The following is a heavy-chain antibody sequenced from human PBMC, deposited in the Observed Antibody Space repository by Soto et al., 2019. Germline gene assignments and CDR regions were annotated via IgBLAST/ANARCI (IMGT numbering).Heavy chain of an antibody. CDR2: IYYIGST. V-gene: IGHV4-59*01. CDR1: GGSISSYY. D-gene: IGHD2-2*01. J-gene: IGHJ5*02. Sequence: SETLSLTCTVSGGSISSYYWSWIRQPPGKGLEWIGYIYYIGSTNYNPSLKSRVTISVDTSKNQFSLKLSSVTAANTAVYYCARGLRRQLLNWFDPWGQGTLVTVSS. CDR3: ARGLRRQLLNWFDP.